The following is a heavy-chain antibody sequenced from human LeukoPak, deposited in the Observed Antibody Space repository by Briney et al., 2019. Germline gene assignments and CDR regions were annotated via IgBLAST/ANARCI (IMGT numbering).Heavy chain of an antibody. CDR2: IYYSGST. D-gene: IGHD6-13*01. V-gene: IGHV4-59*01. Sequence: SETLSLTCTVSGGSISSYYWSWIRQPPGKGLEWIGYIYYSGSTYYNPSLKSRVTISVDTSKNQFSLKLSSVTAADTAVYYCARGGSSWYEFDPWGQGTLVTVSS. J-gene: IGHJ5*02. CDR1: GGSISSYY. CDR3: ARGGSSWYEFDP.